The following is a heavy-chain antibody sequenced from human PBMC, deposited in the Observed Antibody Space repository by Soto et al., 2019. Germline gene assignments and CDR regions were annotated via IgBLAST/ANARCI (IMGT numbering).Heavy chain of an antibody. D-gene: IGHD3-3*01. V-gene: IGHV3-23*01. CDR1: VFTFTGYA. CDR2: ISGSGGST. J-gene: IGHJ4*02. CDR3: SKVLVWSDYYTPFDY. Sequence: PGKSLRLSCSASVFTFTGYARSWIRQAPGKGLEWVSAISGSGGSTYYADSVKGRFTISRDNSKNTLYLQMNSLRAEDTAVYYCSKVLVWSDYYTPFDYWGQGTLVTVSS.